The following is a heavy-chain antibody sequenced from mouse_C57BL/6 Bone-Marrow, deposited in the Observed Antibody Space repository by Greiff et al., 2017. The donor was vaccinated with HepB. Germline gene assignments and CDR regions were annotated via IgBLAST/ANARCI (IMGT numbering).Heavy chain of an antibody. CDR1: GFTFSSYA. CDR2: ISDGGSYT. J-gene: IGHJ3*01. CDR3: ARDRRLLAWFAY. Sequence: EVHLVESGGGLVKPGGSLKLSCAASGFTFSSYAMSWVRQTPEKRLEWVATISDGGSYTYYPDNVKGRFTISRDNAKNNLYLQMSHLKSEDTAMYYCARDRRLLAWFAYWGQGTLVTVSA. D-gene: IGHD2-3*01. V-gene: IGHV5-4*01.